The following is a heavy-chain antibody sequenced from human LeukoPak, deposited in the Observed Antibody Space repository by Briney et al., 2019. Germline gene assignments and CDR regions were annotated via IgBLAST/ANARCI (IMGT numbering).Heavy chain of an antibody. CDR2: ICYSGST. CDR1: GGSISSGDYY. CDR3: ARVRRVQLWLMGYYYYYMDV. V-gene: IGHV4-30-4*08. Sequence: SQTLSLTCTVSGGSISSGDYYWSWIRQPPGKGLEWIGYICYSGSTYYNPSLKSRVTISVDTSKNQFSLKLSSVTAADTAVYYCARVRRVQLWLMGYYYYYMDVWGKGTTVTVSS. D-gene: IGHD5-18*01. J-gene: IGHJ6*03.